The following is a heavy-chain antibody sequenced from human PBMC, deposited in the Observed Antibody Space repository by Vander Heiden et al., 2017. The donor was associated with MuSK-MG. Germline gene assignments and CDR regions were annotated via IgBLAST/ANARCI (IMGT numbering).Heavy chain of an antibody. CDR2: ISSSSSYI. CDR3: ARDKSVAGRFDY. D-gene: IGHD6-19*01. V-gene: IGHV3-21*01. J-gene: IGHJ4*02. CDR1: GFTFSSYS. Sequence: EVQLVESGGGLVKPGGPLRLSCAASGFTFSSYSMNWVRQAPGKGLEWVSSISSSSSYIYYADSVKGRFTISRDNAKNSLYLQMNSLRAEDTAVYYCARDKSVAGRFDYWGQGTLVTVSS.